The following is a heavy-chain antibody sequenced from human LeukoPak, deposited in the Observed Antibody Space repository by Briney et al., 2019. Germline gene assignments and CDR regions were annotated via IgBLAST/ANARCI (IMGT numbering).Heavy chain of an antibody. J-gene: IGHJ4*02. CDR3: ARAHPEGRSGTTGYYFDY. D-gene: IGHD1-1*01. Sequence: ASQTLSPTCAISGDSVSSNSAAWNWIRQSPSRGLEWLGRTYYRSKWYNDYAVSVKSRITINPDTSKNQFSLQLNSVTPEDTAVYYCARAHPEGRSGTTGYYFDYWGQGALVTVSS. CDR1: GDSVSSNSAA. V-gene: IGHV6-1*01. CDR2: TYYRSKWYN.